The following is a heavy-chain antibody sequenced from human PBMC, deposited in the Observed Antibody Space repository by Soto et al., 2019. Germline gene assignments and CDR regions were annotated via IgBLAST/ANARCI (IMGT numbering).Heavy chain of an antibody. CDR3: ARPPGAKGYFDY. D-gene: IGHD3-10*01. CDR1: GYTFTCYA. V-gene: IGHV1-3*01. CDR2: INAGNGNT. J-gene: IGHJ4*02. Sequence: QVQLVQSGAEVKKPGASVKVSCKASGYTFTCYAMHWVRQAPGQRLEWMGWINAGNGNTKYSQKFQGRVTITRDTSASTAYMELSSLRSEDTAVYYCARPPGAKGYFDYWGQGTLVTVSS.